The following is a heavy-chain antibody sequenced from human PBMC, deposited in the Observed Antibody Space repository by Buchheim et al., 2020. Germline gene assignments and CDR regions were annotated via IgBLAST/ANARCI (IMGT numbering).Heavy chain of an antibody. D-gene: IGHD2-21*01. V-gene: IGHV4-4*02. Sequence: QVQLQESGPGLVKPSGTLSLTCDVSGGSISSNYWWSWVRQPPGMGLEWIGEIYHSGSTNYNPSLKSRVTIPVDKSKNQFSLKLTSVTAADTAVYYCARIPYYYYGLDVWGQGTT. J-gene: IGHJ6*02. CDR2: IYHSGST. CDR1: GGSISSNYW. CDR3: ARIPYYYYGLDV.